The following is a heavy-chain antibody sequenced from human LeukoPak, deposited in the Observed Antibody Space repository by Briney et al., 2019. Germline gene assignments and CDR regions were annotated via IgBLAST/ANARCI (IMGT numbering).Heavy chain of an antibody. CDR3: ARDHDVDTDFDY. V-gene: IGHV1-2*02. Sequence: ASVKLSCKVSGHTFTGYYMHWVRQAPGQGLEWMGWINPNSGGTNYAQKFQGRVTMTRDTSISTAYMELSRLRSDDTAVYYCARDHDVDTDFDYWGQGTLVTVSS. D-gene: IGHD5-18*01. CDR1: GHTFTGYY. CDR2: INPNSGGT. J-gene: IGHJ4*02.